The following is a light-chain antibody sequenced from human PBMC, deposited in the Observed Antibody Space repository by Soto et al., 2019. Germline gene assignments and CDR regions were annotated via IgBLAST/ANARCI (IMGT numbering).Light chain of an antibody. CDR3: LQAYNHPLT. CDR2: AAF. J-gene: IGKJ4*01. V-gene: IGKV1-6*01. Sequence: AIQMTQSPSSLSASVGDRVTIACRARQGIRNDLGCYQQKPGKAPKLLIYAAFCLRSGVPSKFSGNGSGADFTLTISSLQPEDFSTYDCLQAYNHPLTFGGGTKAEIK. CDR1: QGIRND.